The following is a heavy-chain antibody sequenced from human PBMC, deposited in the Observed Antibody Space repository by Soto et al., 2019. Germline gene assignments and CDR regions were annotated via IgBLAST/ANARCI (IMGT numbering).Heavy chain of an antibody. V-gene: IGHV3-11*01. CDR1: GFTFSDYY. Sequence: GGSLRLSCAASGFTFSDYYMSWIRQAPGKGLEWVSYISSSGSTIYYADSVKGRFTISRDNTKNSLYLQMNSLRAEDTAVYYCARSQYCGGDCSGMDVWGQGTTVTVSS. D-gene: IGHD2-21*02. CDR2: ISSSGSTI. CDR3: ARSQYCGGDCSGMDV. J-gene: IGHJ6*02.